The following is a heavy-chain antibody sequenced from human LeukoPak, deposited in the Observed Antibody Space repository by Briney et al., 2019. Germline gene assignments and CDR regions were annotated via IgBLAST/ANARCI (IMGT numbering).Heavy chain of an antibody. J-gene: IGHJ6*03. CDR1: GGSISSYY. CDR2: IYTSGST. D-gene: IGHD6-13*01. V-gene: IGHV4-4*07. Sequence: SETLSLTCTVSGGSISSYYWSWIRQPAGKGLEWIGRIYTSGSTNYNPSLKSRVTMSVDTSKNQFSLKLSSVTAADTAVYYCARAGAAAGRYYYYYYMDVWGKGTTVTVSS. CDR3: ARAGAAAGRYYYYYYMDV.